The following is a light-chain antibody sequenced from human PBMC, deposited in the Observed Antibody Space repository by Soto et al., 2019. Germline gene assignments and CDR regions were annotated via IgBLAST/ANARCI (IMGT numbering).Light chain of an antibody. CDR3: KQYKEWPPFT. Sequence: EVVLTQSPATLSVSAGETATLSCRASQYVSNKVAWYQQKPGQAPSLLILGASTRATGVPARFSGSGSGTELTLSISSLQSEDFAVYYCKQYKEWPPFTFGQGTRLDIK. J-gene: IGKJ5*01. V-gene: IGKV3-15*01. CDR1: QYVSNK. CDR2: GAS.